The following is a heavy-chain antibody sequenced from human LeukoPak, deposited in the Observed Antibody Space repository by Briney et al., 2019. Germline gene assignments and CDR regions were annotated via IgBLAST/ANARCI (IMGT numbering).Heavy chain of an antibody. CDR1: GFTFSSYE. D-gene: IGHD3-22*01. Sequence: GGSLRLSCAASGFTFSSYEMNWVRQAPGKGLEWVSYISSSSSTIYYADSVKGRFTISRDNAKNSLYLQMNSLRAEDTAVYYCAREGGTYYYDSSGYYAFDYWGQGTLVTVSS. J-gene: IGHJ4*02. CDR3: AREGGTYYYDSSGYYAFDY. CDR2: ISSSSSTI. V-gene: IGHV3-48*01.